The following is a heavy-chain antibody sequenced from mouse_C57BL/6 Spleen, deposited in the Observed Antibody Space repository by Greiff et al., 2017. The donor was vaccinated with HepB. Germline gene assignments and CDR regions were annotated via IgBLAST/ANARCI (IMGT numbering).Heavy chain of an antibody. Sequence: QVQLKESGAELVKPGASVKLSCKASGYTFTSYWMQWVKQRPGQGLEWIGEIDPSDSYTNYNQKFKGKATLTVDTSSSTAYMQLSSLTSEDSAVYYCASSPGLDYWGQGTTLTVSS. D-gene: IGHD6-1*01. V-gene: IGHV1-50*01. J-gene: IGHJ2*01. CDR1: GYTFTSYW. CDR3: ASSPGLDY. CDR2: IDPSDSYT.